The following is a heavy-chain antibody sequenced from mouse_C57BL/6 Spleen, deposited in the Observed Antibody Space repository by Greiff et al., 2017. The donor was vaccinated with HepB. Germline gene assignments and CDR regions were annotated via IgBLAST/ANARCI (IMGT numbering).Heavy chain of an antibody. CDR2: IDPENGDT. CDR3: TTVVTGDWYFDV. CDR1: GFNIKDDY. V-gene: IGHV14-4*01. D-gene: IGHD4-1*01. Sequence: VQLQQSGAELVRPGASVKLSCTASGFNIKDDYMHWVKQRPEQGLEWIGWIDPENGDTEYASKFQGKATITADTSSNTAYLQLSSLTSEDTAVYYCTTVVTGDWYFDVWGTGTTVTVSS. J-gene: IGHJ1*03.